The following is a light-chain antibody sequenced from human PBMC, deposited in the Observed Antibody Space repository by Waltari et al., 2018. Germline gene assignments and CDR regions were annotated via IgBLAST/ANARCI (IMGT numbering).Light chain of an antibody. Sequence: DIQMTQSPSSLSASVGDRVIITCRASQSIRSYLNWYQQKPGKAQKLLIYTAANFQSGVPSRFSGSGSGTDFTLTITSLQPEDFATYYCQQSYSSPYTFGQGTKVETK. CDR2: TAA. J-gene: IGKJ2*01. CDR1: QSIRSY. V-gene: IGKV1-39*01. CDR3: QQSYSSPYT.